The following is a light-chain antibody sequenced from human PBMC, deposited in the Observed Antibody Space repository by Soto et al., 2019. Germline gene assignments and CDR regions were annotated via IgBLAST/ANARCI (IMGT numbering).Light chain of an antibody. J-gene: IGKJ1*01. CDR3: QQHNSYPWM. CDR1: QSISSW. Sequence: DIQMTQSPSTLSASVGDRVTITCRASQSISSWLAWYQQKPGKAPKLLISKASNLESEVPSRFSGTGSGTEFTLTISCLQPDDFASYYCQQHNSYPWMFGPGTKVEIK. V-gene: IGKV1-5*03. CDR2: KAS.